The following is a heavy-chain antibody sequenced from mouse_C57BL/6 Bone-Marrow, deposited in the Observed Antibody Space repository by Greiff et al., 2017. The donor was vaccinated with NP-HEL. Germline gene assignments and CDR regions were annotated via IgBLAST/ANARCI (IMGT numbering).Heavy chain of an antibody. V-gene: IGHV1-74*01. J-gene: IGHJ2*01. CDR2: IHPSDSDT. CDR1: GYTFTSYW. CDR3: ASTAQATLYFDY. Sequence: QVQLKQPGAELVKPGASVKVSCKASGYTFTSYWMHWVKQRPGQGLEWIGRIHPSDSDTNYNQKFKGKATLTVDKSSSTAYMQLSSLTSEDSAVYYCASTAQATLYFDYWGQGTTLTVSS. D-gene: IGHD3-2*02.